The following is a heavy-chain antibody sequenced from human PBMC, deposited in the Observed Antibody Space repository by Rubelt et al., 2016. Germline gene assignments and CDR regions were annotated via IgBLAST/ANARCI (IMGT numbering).Heavy chain of an antibody. CDR2: INAGNGNT. Sequence: QVQLVQSGAEVKKPGASVKVSCKASGYTFTSYAMHWVRQAPGQRLEWMGWINAGNGNTKYSQKFQGRVTITRDTSASTAYMELSSLRSEDTAVYYCASLQYSSGWYSDYWGQGTLVTVSS. CDR3: ASLQYSSGWYSDY. D-gene: IGHD6-19*01. V-gene: IGHV1-3*01. J-gene: IGHJ4*02. CDR1: GYTFTSYA.